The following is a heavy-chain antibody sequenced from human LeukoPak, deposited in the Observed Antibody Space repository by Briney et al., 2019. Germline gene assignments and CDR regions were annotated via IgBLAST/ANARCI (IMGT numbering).Heavy chain of an antibody. V-gene: IGHV3-21*01. CDR3: ARAGWGCCSSTSCHPYFDY. Sequence: KPGGSLRLSCAASGFTFSRYSMNWVRPAPGKGLEWVSSISSSSSYIYYADSVKGRFTISRDHAKNSLHLQMNSLRAEDTAVYYCARAGWGCCSSTSCHPYFDYWGQGTLVTVSS. D-gene: IGHD2-2*01. CDR1: GFTFSRYS. CDR2: ISSSSSYI. J-gene: IGHJ4*02.